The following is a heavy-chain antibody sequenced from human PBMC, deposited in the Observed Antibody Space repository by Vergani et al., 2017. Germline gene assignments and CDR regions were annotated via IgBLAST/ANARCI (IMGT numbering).Heavy chain of an antibody. CDR1: GFTFSSYS. D-gene: IGHD2-2*01. Sequence: EVQLVESGGGLVQPGGSLRLSCAASGFTFSSYSMNWVRQAPGKGLEWVSYISSSSSTIYYADSVKGRFTISRDNAKNSLYLQMNSLRAEDTAVYYCARENLRYCSSTSCPRREPYYYYGMDVWGQGTTVTVSS. CDR3: ARENLRYCSSTSCPRREPYYYYGMDV. V-gene: IGHV3-48*01. CDR2: ISSSSSTI. J-gene: IGHJ6*02.